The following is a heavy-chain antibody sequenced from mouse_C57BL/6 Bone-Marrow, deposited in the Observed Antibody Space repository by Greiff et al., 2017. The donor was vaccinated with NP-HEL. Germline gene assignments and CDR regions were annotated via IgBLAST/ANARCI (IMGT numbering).Heavy chain of an antibody. CDR2: INPYNGGT. CDR3: ARGQVWFAY. V-gene: IGHV1-19*01. CDR1: GYTFTDYY. J-gene: IGHJ3*01. Sequence: DVKLQESGPVLVKPGASVKMSCKASGYTFTDYYMNWVKQSHGKSLEWIGVINPYNGGTSYNQKFKGKATLTVDKSSSTAYMALNSLTSEDSAVYYCARGQVWFAYWGQGTLVTVSA.